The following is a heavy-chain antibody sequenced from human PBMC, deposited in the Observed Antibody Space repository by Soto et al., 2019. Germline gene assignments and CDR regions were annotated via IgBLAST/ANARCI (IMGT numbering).Heavy chain of an antibody. CDR1: GGSLSSGDYY. V-gene: IGHV4-30-4*01. CDR3: DRGPFSIGWYGGVWFDA. D-gene: IGHD6-19*01. CDR2: IYYTGTT. Sequence: QVQLQESGPGLVKPSQTLSLTCTVSGGSLSSGDYYWSWIRQPPGRGLEWIGYIYYTGTTYYNPFPKFRLAISVNTSMNMSSLNRSAVTAEYTAVYSCDRGPFSIGWYGGVWFDALGQGSLVTVSS. J-gene: IGHJ5*02.